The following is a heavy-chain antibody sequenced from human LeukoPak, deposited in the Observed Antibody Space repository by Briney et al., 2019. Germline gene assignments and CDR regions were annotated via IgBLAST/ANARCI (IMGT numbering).Heavy chain of an antibody. Sequence: SETLSPTCTVSGGSINNYYWTWIRQPPGKGLEWIGYIYSSGSTKYNPPLSSRVTISVDPSKNQFSLKLSSVTAADTAVYYCARGGPGAAAGRGFDYWGQGTLVPVSS. CDR3: ARGGPGAAAGRGFDY. V-gene: IGHV4-4*09. CDR1: GGSINNYY. D-gene: IGHD6-13*01. J-gene: IGHJ4*02. CDR2: IYSSGST.